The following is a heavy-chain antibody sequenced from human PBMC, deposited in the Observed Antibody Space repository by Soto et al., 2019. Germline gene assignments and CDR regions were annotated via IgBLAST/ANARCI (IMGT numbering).Heavy chain of an antibody. CDR3: AKGHSSGWYFFDY. V-gene: IGHV3-23*01. CDR1: GFTFSTYA. D-gene: IGHD6-19*01. CDR2: ISASGGST. J-gene: IGHJ4*02. Sequence: PGGSLRLSCAASGFTFSTYAMTWVRQAPGKGLEWVSGISASGGSTYYADSVKGRFTISRDNSKNTLYLQMNSLRAEDTAVYYCAKGHSSGWYFFDYWGQGTLVTVSS.